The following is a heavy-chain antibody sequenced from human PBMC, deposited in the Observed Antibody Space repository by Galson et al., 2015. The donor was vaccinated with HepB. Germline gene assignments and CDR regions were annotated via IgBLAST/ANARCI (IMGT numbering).Heavy chain of an antibody. D-gene: IGHD3-22*01. CDR3: ARHGTMTRDAFDI. J-gene: IGHJ3*02. CDR2: IYYSGST. V-gene: IGHV4-59*08. CDR1: GGSISSYY. Sequence: ETLSLTCTVSGGSISSYYWSWIRQPPGKGLEWIGYIYYSGSTNYNPSLKSRVTISVDTSKNQFSLKLSSVTAADTAVYYCARHGTMTRDAFDIWGQGTMVTVSS.